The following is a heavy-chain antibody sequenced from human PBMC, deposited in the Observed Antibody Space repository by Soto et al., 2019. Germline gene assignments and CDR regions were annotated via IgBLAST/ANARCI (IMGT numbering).Heavy chain of an antibody. V-gene: IGHV3-23*01. J-gene: IGHJ4*02. CDR3: ARLRTITTGASDY. Sequence: EVQLLESGGGLVQPGGSLRLSCATSGFMFGSYAMNWVRQAPGKGLEWVSVISGGGSTTNYADSVRGRFTTSRDSSTDTVYLQMYSLRVEDTAVYYCARLRTITTGASDYWGQGTLVTVSS. CDR2: ISGGGSTT. CDR1: GFMFGSYA. D-gene: IGHD4-17*01.